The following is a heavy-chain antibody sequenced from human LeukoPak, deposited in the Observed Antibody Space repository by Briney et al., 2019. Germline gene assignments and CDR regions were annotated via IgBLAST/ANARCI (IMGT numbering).Heavy chain of an antibody. V-gene: IGHV4-39*07. J-gene: IGHJ3*02. CDR1: GGSISSSSYY. D-gene: IGHD5-18*01. CDR2: IYYSGST. CDR3: ARDRGFVDTAMVRAFDI. Sequence: PSETLSLTCTVSGGSISSSSYYWGWIRQPPGKGLEWIGSIYYSGSTYYNPSLKSRATISVDTSKNQFSLKLSSVTAADTAVYYCARDRGFVDTAMVRAFDIWGQGTMVTVSS.